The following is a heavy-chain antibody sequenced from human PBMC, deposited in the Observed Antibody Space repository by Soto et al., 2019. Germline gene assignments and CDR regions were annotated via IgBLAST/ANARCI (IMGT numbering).Heavy chain of an antibody. CDR1: GFTFSSYA. CDR2: ISNNGDTA. D-gene: IGHD3-16*02. J-gene: IGHJ4*02. Sequence: GSLRLSCATSGFTFSSYAMVWIRQAAEKGLEWVASISNNGDTAYYADSVKGRFTISRGNSENTLYLQMNGLRADDTALYFCAKSRVFIGAIVTLLDSWGQGTQVTVSS. CDR3: AKSRVFIGAIVTLLDS. V-gene: IGHV3-23*01.